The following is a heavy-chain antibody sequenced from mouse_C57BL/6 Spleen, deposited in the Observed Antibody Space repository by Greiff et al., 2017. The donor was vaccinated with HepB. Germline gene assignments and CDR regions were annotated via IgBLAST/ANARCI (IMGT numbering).Heavy chain of an antibody. CDR2: IDTENGDT. CDR1: GFNIKDDY. V-gene: IGHV14-4*01. J-gene: IGHJ4*01. CDR3: TKARIPGAMDY. Sequence: EVQLQQSGAELVRPGASVKLSCTASGFNIKDDYMHWVKQRPEQGLEWLGWIDTENGDTEYASKFQGKATITADTSSNTAYLQLSSLTSEDTAVYYCTKARIPGAMDYWGQGTSVTVSS.